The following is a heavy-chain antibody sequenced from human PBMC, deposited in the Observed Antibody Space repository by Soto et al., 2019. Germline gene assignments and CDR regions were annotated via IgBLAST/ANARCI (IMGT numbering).Heavy chain of an antibody. Sequence: PSETLSLTCTVSGGPLSSYSYYWGWIRQPPGKGLEWIGSINYSGSTYYNPSLKSRVTISVDTSKNQFSLKVTSVTAADTAVYYCARPAVASFVGAAMDVWGQGTTVTVSS. CDR3: ARPAVASFVGAAMDV. J-gene: IGHJ6*02. V-gene: IGHV4-39*01. CDR2: INYSGST. D-gene: IGHD2-21*01. CDR1: GGPLSSYSYY.